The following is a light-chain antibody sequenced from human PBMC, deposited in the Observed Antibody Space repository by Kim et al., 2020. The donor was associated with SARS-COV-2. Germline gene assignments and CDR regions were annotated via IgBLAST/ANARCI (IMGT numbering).Light chain of an antibody. CDR1: QSLVHSDGNTY. J-gene: IGKJ2*01. CDR2: KVS. CDR3: MQGTNRPFT. V-gene: IGKV2-30*02. Sequence: DVVMTQSPLFLPVTLGQPASISCRSGQSLVHSDGNTYLNWIQQRPGHSPRRLIYKVSDRDSGVLDRFSGSGSGTDFTLKISRVEAEDVGVYYCMQGTNRPFTFGQGTKLEI.